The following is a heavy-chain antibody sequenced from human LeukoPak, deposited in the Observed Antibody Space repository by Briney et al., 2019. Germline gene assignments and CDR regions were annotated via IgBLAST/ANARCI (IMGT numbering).Heavy chain of an antibody. D-gene: IGHD3-22*01. CDR3: ARDTRMYYYDSSGYPFDP. V-gene: IGHV1-69*04. Sequence: ASVKVSCKASGGTFSSYAISWVRQAPGQGLEWMGRIIPILGIANYAQKFQGRVTITADKSTSTAYMELSSLRSEDTAVYYCARDTRMYYYDSSGYPFDPWGQGTLVTVSS. CDR2: IIPILGIA. J-gene: IGHJ5*02. CDR1: GGTFSSYA.